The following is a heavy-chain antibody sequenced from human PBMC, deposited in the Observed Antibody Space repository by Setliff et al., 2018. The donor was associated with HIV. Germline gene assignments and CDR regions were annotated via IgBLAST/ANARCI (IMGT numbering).Heavy chain of an antibody. CDR2: IYYSGSS. V-gene: IGHV4-59*12. CDR1: GDSISSYY. Sequence: SETLSLTCNVSGDSISSYYWSWIRQPPGKGLEWIGYIYYSGSSIYNPSHKRRVTISADTSKKQFSLKLSSVTAADTAVYYCARRGGYSYGYMDVWGKGTTVTVSS. D-gene: IGHD5-18*01. CDR3: ARRGGYSYGYMDV. J-gene: IGHJ6*03.